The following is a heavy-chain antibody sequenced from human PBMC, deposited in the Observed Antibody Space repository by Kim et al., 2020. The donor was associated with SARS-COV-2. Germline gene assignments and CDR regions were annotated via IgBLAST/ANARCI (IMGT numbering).Heavy chain of an antibody. Sequence: SETLSLTCTVSGGSISSGGYYWSWIRQHPGKGLEWIGYIYYSGSTYYNPSLKSRVTISVDTSKNQFSLKLSSVTAADTAVYYCARASYGDYDWYFDLWGRGTLVTVSS. CDR2: IYYSGST. D-gene: IGHD4-17*01. V-gene: IGHV4-31*03. CDR3: ARASYGDYDWYFDL. J-gene: IGHJ2*01. CDR1: GGSISSGGYY.